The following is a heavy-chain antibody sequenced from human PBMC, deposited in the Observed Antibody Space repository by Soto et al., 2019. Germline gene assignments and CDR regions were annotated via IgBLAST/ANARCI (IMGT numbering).Heavy chain of an antibody. V-gene: IGHV2-5*02. Sequence: QITLKESGPTLVKPTQTLTLTCTFTGFSLNSSHVAVGWIRQPPGKAPEWLALIYWDGSEHYSPSLQSRLTLTKGAPETQLFLTMADMDPEDTATYFCAHGSGWVCDYGGQGTLVTVSS. CDR2: IYWDGSE. CDR1: GFSLNSSHVA. CDR3: AHGSGWVCDY. D-gene: IGHD6-19*01. J-gene: IGHJ4*02.